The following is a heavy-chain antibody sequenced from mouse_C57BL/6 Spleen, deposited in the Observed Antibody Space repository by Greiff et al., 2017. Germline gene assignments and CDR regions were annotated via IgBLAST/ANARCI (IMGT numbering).Heavy chain of an antibody. CDR3: ARVVTTVVATRYFDV. CDR1: GFTFSSYA. V-gene: IGHV5-4*01. Sequence: EVQRVESGGGLVKPGGSLKLSCAASGFTFSSYAMSWVRQTPEKRLEWVATISDGGSYTYYPDNVKGRFTISRDNAKNNLYLQMSHLKSEDTAMYYCARVVTTVVATRYFDVWGTGTTVTVSS. D-gene: IGHD1-1*01. CDR2: ISDGGSYT. J-gene: IGHJ1*03.